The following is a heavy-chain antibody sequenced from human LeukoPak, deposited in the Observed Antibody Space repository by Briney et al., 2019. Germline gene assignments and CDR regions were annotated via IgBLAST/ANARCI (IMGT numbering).Heavy chain of an antibody. Sequence: SQALSLTCTVAGGSIRVHYWSWVRQFPEKGLERIWYISDSGSTNYIPVLRSRVTISVDTPKEQFALTLTYVSAADTAVYYCARRYVNSGWIDYWGQGTLVTVSS. D-gene: IGHD3-22*01. CDR2: ISDSGST. CDR3: ARRYVNSGWIDY. J-gene: IGHJ4*02. V-gene: IGHV4-59*11. CDR1: GGSIRVHY.